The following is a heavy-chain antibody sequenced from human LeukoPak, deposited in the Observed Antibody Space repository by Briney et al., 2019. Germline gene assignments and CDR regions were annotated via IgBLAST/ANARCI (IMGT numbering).Heavy chain of an antibody. V-gene: IGHV4-34*01. Sequence: PSETLSLTCAVYGGSFSGYYWSWIRQPPGKGLEWIGEINHSGSTNYNPSLKSRVTISVDTSKNQFSLKLSSVTAADTAVYYCARGYQKSCGYSGYDRRSFDYWGQGTLVSDSP. D-gene: IGHD5-12*01. CDR1: GGSFSGYY. CDR2: INHSGST. J-gene: IGHJ4*02. CDR3: ARGYQKSCGYSGYDRRSFDY.